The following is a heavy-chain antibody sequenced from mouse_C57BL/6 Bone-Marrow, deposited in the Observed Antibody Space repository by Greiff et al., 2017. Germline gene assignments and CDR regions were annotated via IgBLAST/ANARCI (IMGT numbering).Heavy chain of an antibody. CDR1: GFTFSSYG. CDR3: ARHRGDY. D-gene: IGHD3-1*01. CDR2: ISSGGSYT. J-gene: IGHJ2*01. V-gene: IGHV5-6*01. Sequence: EVKLVESGGDLVKPGGSLKLSCAASGFTFSSYGMWWVRQTPDKRLEWVATISSGGSYTYYPDSVKGRFTISRDNAKNTLYLHMSSLKSEDTAMYYCARHRGDYWGQGTTLTVSS.